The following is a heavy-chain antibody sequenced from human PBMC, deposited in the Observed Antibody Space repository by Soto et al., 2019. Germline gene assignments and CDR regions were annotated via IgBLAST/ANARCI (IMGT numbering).Heavy chain of an antibody. CDR1: GFTFSSYA. Sequence: QVQLVESGGGVVQPGRSLRLSCAASGFTFSSYAMHWVRQAPGKGLEWVAVISYDGSNKYYADYVKGRFTISRDNYKNTLYQQMNSLRAEDTALYYCASAMAIPDYWGQGTLVTVS. D-gene: IGHD2-2*01. J-gene: IGHJ4*02. CDR3: ASAMAIPDY. V-gene: IGHV3-30-3*01. CDR2: ISYDGSNK.